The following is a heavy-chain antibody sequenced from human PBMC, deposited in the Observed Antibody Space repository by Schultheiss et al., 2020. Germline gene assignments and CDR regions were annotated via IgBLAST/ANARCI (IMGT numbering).Heavy chain of an antibody. D-gene: IGHD1-26*01. Sequence: GGSLRLSCAASGFTFNSYWMHWVRQAPGKGLVWVSQVNRDGSSTSYAGSVKGRFTISRDNAKNTLYLQMNSLRVEDTAVYYCAKDPFKWELLGGAREYWGQGTLVTVSS. V-gene: IGHV3-74*01. CDR3: AKDPFKWELLGGAREY. CDR1: GFTFNSYW. J-gene: IGHJ4*02. CDR2: VNRDGSST.